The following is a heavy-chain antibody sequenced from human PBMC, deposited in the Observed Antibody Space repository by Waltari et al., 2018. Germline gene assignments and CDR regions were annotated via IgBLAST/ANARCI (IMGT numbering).Heavy chain of an antibody. J-gene: IGHJ4*02. V-gene: IGHV3-23*01. Sequence: VQLQESGPGLVKPSETLSLTCAVSGYSISSGYYWGWVRQAPGKGLEWVSAISGSGGSTYYADSVKGRFTISRDNSKNTLYLQMNSLRAEDTAVYYCAKGMTTVTPPYFDYWGQGTLVTVSS. CDR3: AKGMTTVTPPYFDY. D-gene: IGHD4-17*01. CDR1: GYSISSGYY. CDR2: ISGSGGST.